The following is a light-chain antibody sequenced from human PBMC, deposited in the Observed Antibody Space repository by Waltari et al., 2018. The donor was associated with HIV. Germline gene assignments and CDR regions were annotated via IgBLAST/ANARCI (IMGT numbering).Light chain of an antibody. CDR2: DVT. J-gene: IGLJ2*01. CDR1: NNAIGADKS. V-gene: IGLV2-14*01. Sequence: QSALTQTASVSASPGQSITISCTGINNAIGADKSVSWYQQHPGKVPKLLIYDVTNRPAGVSGRFAGSKSVNTASLTISWLQPDDEADYYGGSSTNSNIVLFGGGTKLTVL. CDR3: GSSTNSNIVL.